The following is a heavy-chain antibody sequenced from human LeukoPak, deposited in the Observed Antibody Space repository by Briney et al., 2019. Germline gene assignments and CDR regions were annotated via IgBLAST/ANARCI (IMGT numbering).Heavy chain of an antibody. CDR1: GYTFSLYY. D-gene: IGHD6-13*01. CDR3: ARDAGSSWHN. J-gene: IGHJ4*02. V-gene: IGHV1-46*01. Sequence: ASVKVSRKASGYTFSLYYLRWVRQAPGQGPEWMGMINPGDGSTTYRQKFKGRVTMTRDMSTRTIYMELSGLKFEDTAVYYCARDAGSSWHNWGQGTLVTVSS. CDR2: INPGDGST.